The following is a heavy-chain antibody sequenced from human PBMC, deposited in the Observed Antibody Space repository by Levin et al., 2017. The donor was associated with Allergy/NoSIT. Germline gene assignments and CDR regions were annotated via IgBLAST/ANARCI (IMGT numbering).Heavy chain of an antibody. D-gene: IGHD6-13*01. CDR1: GVSVNSGRYY. Sequence: SQTLSLTCTVSGVSVNSGRYYWSWIRQPPGKGLEWIGYIFYSGSTYYNPSLNSRVTILVDTSKNQFSLKLSSVTAADTAVFYCARYFIAVDGAGVWFDPWGQGTLVTVSS. V-gene: IGHV4-61*01. J-gene: IGHJ5*02. CDR3: ARYFIAVDGAGVWFDP. CDR2: IFYSGST.